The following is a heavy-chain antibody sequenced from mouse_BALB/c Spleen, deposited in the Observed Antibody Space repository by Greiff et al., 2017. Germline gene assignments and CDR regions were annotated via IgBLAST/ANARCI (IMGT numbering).Heavy chain of an antibody. CDR3: ARDDYDAMDY. J-gene: IGHJ4*01. CDR1: GFNIKDTY. Sequence: EGQLQQSGAELVKPGASVKLSCTASGFNIKDTYMHWVKQRPEQGLEWIGRIDPANGNTKYDPKFQGKATITADTSSNTAYLQLSSLTSEDTAVYYCARDDYDAMDYWGQGTSVTVSS. V-gene: IGHV14-3*02. CDR2: IDPANGNT.